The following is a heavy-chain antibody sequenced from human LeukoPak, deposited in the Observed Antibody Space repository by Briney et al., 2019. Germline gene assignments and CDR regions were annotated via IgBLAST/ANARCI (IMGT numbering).Heavy chain of an antibody. V-gene: IGHV3-30*01. D-gene: IGHD3-10*01. CDR3: ARDSTYYYGSGSSGPHYFDY. CDR1: GFTFSSYA. Sequence: PGRSLRLSCAASGFTFSSYAMHWVRQAPGKGLEWVAVISYDGGNTYYADPVKGRFTISRDNSKNTLYLQLNSLRAEDTAVYYCARDSTYYYGSGSSGPHYFDYWGQGTLVTVSS. J-gene: IGHJ4*02. CDR2: ISYDGGNT.